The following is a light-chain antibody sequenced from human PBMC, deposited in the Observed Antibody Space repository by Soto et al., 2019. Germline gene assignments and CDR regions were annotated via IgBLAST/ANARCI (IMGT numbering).Light chain of an antibody. CDR1: SSDVGGYNH. CDR3: SSYTSSNTWV. V-gene: IGLV2-14*01. CDR2: DVS. Sequence: QSALTQPASVSGSPGQSITISCTGTSSDVGGYNHVSWYQQYPGKAPKLMIYDVSNRPSGVSNRFSGSKSGNTASLTISGLQAEDEADYYCSSYTSSNTWVFGGGTKVTVL. J-gene: IGLJ3*02.